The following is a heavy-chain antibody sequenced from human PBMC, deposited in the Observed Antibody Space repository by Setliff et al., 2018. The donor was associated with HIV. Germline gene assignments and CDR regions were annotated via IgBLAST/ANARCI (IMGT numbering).Heavy chain of an antibody. J-gene: IGHJ4*02. CDR3: ARVGYSGWPLED. Sequence: ETLSLSCAASGFTFSSYWINWVRQAPGKGLEWVANIKQDGSEKYYMDSVKGRFTISRDNAKNSLYLQMNSLRAEDTAVYYCARVGYSGWPLEDWGQGTLVTVSS. CDR2: IKQDGSEK. V-gene: IGHV3-7*03. CDR1: GFTFSSYW. D-gene: IGHD5-12*01.